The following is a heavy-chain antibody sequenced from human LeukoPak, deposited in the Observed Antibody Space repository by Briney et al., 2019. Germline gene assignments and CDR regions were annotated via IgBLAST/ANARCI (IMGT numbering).Heavy chain of an antibody. CDR1: GFTFSSYW. D-gene: IGHD2-2*01. CDR3: ARAPTGYCSSTSCYGRYYYMDV. J-gene: IGHJ6*03. V-gene: IGHV3-7*01. Sequence: GGSLRLSCAASGFTFSSYWMSWVRQAPGKGLEWVANIKQDGSEKYYVDSVKGRFTISRDNAKNSLYLQTNSLRAEDTAVYYCARAPTGYCSSTSCYGRYYYMDVWGKGTTVTVSS. CDR2: IKQDGSEK.